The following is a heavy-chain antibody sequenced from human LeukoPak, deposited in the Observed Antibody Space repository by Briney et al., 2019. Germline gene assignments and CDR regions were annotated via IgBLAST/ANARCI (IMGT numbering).Heavy chain of an antibody. CDR2: IYYSGST. CDR1: GGSISSYY. CDR3: ARAPREDSNWFDP. Sequence: SETLSLTCTVSGGSISSYYWSWIRQPPGKGLEWIGYIYYSGSTNYNPSLKSRVTISVDTSKNQFSLKLSSVTAADTAVYYCARAPREDSNWFDPWGQGTLVTVSS. V-gene: IGHV4-59*01. J-gene: IGHJ5*02.